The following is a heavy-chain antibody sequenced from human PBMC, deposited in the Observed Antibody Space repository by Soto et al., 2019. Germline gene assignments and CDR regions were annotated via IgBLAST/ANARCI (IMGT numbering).Heavy chain of an antibody. V-gene: IGHV3-30*18. J-gene: IGHJ4*02. CDR2: MSYDGTKQ. D-gene: IGHD6-13*01. Sequence: GGSLRLSCAASGFTFSTYGMHWVRQAPGKGLEWVAAMSYDGTKQYYVDSVKGPFTISRDNSRNTLFLQLNSLRDEDTAVYYCAKEYGSTWIDHWGQGT. CDR3: AKEYGSTWIDH. CDR1: GFTFSTYG.